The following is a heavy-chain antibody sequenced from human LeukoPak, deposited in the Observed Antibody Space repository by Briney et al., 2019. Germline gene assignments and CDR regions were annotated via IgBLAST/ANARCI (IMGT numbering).Heavy chain of an antibody. V-gene: IGHV3-21*01. D-gene: IGHD4-11*01. CDR3: ARDYSGYSNY. CDR2: ISSDSTYI. Sequence: GGSLRLSCAASGFTFSSYSMNWVRQAPGKGLDWVSSISSDSTYIYYADSVKGRFTISRDNARNSLYLQMNSLRAEDTAVYYCARDYSGYSNYWGQGALVTVS. J-gene: IGHJ4*02. CDR1: GFTFSSYS.